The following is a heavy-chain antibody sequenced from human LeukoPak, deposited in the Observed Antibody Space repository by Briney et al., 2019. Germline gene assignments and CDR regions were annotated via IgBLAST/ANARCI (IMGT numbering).Heavy chain of an antibody. CDR1: GYTFTSYG. D-gene: IGHD3-22*01. J-gene: IGHJ4*02. CDR2: ISAYNGNT. V-gene: IGHV1-18*01. Sequence: ASVKVSCKASGYTFTSYGISWVRQAPGQGLEWMGWISAYNGNTNYAQKLQGRVTMTTDTSTSTAYMELRSLRSDDTAVYYCARDSLITYYYDSSGYCADYWGQGTLVTVSS. CDR3: ARDSLITYYYDSSGYCADY.